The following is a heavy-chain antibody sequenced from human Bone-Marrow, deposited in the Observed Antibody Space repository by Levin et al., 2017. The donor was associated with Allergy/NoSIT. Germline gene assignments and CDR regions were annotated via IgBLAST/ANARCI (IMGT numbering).Heavy chain of an antibody. CDR2: IYQSGTT. J-gene: IGHJ5*02. CDR1: GFNVSDNY. V-gene: IGHV3-53*01. CDR3: QVGFWFDP. Sequence: PGGSLRLSCAISGFNVSDNYLNWVRQSPGKGLAWVSVIYQSGTTYYADAVKGRFTISRDESRNMLFLQMNSLRVEDTAVYSCQVGFWFDPRGQGTLVTVAS.